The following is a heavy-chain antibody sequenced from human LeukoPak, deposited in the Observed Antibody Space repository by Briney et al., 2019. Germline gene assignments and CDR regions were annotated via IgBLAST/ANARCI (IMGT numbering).Heavy chain of an antibody. D-gene: IGHD3-10*01. CDR2: IYYSGST. V-gene: IGHV4-39*07. Sequence: SETLSLTCTVSGGSISSSSYYWGWIRQPPVKGLEWIGSIYYSGSTYYNPSLKSRVTISVDTSKNQFSLKLSSVTAADTAVYYCARDLRDGSGSSRTDYWGQGTLVTVSS. CDR1: GGSISSSSYY. CDR3: ARDLRDGSGSSRTDY. J-gene: IGHJ4*02.